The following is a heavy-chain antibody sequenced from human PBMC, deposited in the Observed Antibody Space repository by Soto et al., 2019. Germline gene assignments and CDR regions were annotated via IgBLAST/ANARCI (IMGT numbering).Heavy chain of an antibody. J-gene: IGHJ4*02. CDR1: GGSISSSRYL. CDR2: IYYSGST. Sequence: SETLCLTCTVSGGSISSSRYLLGWIRQPPGKGLEWNGSIYYSGSTYYNPSVKSRVTISVDTSKNQFSLKLSSVTAADTAVYYCASYGSGSYPATAVGFDYWGQGTLVTVS. CDR3: ASYGSGSYPATAVGFDY. V-gene: IGHV4-39*01. D-gene: IGHD3-10*01.